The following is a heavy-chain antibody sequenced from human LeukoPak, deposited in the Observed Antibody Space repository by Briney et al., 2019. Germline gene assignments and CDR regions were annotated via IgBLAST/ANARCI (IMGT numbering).Heavy chain of an antibody. CDR1: GYSFTTFH. CDR3: ARDENYGIFFNVDY. D-gene: IGHD4-17*01. Sequence: ASVKVSCKTTGYSFTTFHINWVRQAPGQGPEWMGWISGSTGDTNYAQKFQGRVTMTADTSTSTAYMELRSLRSDDTAVYYCARDENYGIFFNVDYWGQGTLVTVSS. CDR2: ISGSTGDT. J-gene: IGHJ4*02. V-gene: IGHV1-18*01.